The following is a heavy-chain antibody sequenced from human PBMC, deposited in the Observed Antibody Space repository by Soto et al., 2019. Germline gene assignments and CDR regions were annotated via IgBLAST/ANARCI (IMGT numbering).Heavy chain of an antibody. D-gene: IGHD6-13*01. Sequence: ASVKVSCKASGYTFTSYGISWVRQAPGQGLEWMGWISAYNGNTNYAQKLQGRVTMTTDTSTSTAYMELRSLRSDDTAVYYCARAGSSWYYYYYGMDVWGQGTTVTVS. J-gene: IGHJ6*02. CDR3: ARAGSSWYYYYYGMDV. V-gene: IGHV1-18*01. CDR1: GYTFTSYG. CDR2: ISAYNGNT.